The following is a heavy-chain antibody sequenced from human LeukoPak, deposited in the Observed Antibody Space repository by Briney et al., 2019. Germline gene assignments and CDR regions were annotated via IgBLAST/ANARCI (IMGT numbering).Heavy chain of an antibody. D-gene: IGHD2-15*01. V-gene: IGHV1-69*05. J-gene: IGHJ6*03. Sequence: SVKVSCKAPGGTFSSYAISWVRQAPGQELEWMGRIIPIFCTANNAQKFQGRVTITTDESKSTAYMELSSLRSEDTAVYYCARGSGPHYYYYYMDVWGKGTTVTVSS. CDR2: IIPIFCTA. CDR3: ARGSGPHYYYYYMDV. CDR1: GGTFSSYA.